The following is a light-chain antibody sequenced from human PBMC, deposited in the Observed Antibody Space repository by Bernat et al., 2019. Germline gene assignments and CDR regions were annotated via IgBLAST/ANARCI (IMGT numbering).Light chain of an antibody. CDR2: SNN. CDR3: ASWDSSLKGYV. CDR1: SSNIGSDT. V-gene: IGLV1-44*01. J-gene: IGLJ1*01. Sequence: QFVLTQPPSVSAAPGQRVTISCSGSSSNIGSDTVNWYQQVPGTAPKLLIYSNNRRPSGVPDRFPGSTSGTSASLAIGGLQSEDEADYYCASWDSSLKGYVFGTGTKVTV.